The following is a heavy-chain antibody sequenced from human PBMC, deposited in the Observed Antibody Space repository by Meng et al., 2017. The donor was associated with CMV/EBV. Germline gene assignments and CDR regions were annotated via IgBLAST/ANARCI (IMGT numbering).Heavy chain of an antibody. D-gene: IGHD2-2*01. CDR2: ISSSSSTI. V-gene: IGHV3-11*04. CDR3: ARVSLRVVPAASYYYYYGMDV. J-gene: IGHJ6*02. CDR1: DGSFSGYY. Sequence: LSLTCAVYDGSFSGYYWSWIRQPPGKGLEWVSYISSSSSTIYYADSVKGRFTISRDNAKNSLYLQMNSLRAEDTAVYYCARVSLRVVPAASYYYYYGMDVWGQGTTVTVSS.